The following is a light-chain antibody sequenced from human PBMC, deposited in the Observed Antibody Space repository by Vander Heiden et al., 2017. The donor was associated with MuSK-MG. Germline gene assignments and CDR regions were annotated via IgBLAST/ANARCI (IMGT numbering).Light chain of an antibody. CDR1: SSNIGRHS. CDR3: ASWDDSLNGHLL. Sequence: QSLLTQPPSASGTPALRVTISCSRSSSNIGRHSVNWYHQHPGTAPTLLVYSDNQRPSGGPDRYSGSKSGTSASLAISGLQPEDEADYYCASWDDSLNGHLLFGGGTKLSVL. V-gene: IGLV1-44*01. CDR2: SDN. J-gene: IGLJ2*01.